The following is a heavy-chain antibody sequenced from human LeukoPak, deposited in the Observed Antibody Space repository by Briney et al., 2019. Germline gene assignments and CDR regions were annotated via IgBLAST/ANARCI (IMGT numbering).Heavy chain of an antibody. V-gene: IGHV3-30*03. CDR3: ARPRRPRRRYFDY. J-gene: IGHJ4*02. CDR2: ISYDGSNK. Sequence: GGSLRLSCAASRFTFSNYGVNWVRQAPGKGLEWVAVISYDGSNKYYADSVKGRFTISRDNSKNTLYLQMNSLRAEDTAVYYCARPRRPRRRYFDYWGQGTLVTVSS. CDR1: RFTFSNYG. D-gene: IGHD5-24*01.